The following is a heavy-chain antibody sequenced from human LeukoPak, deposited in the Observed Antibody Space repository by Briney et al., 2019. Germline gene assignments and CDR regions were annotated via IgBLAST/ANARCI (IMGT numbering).Heavy chain of an antibody. CDR1: GGSISSGGYS. D-gene: IGHD1-1*01. Sequence: PSETLSLTCAVSGGSISSGGYSWSWIRQPPGKGLEWIGYIYHSGSTYYNPSLKSRVTISVDRSKNQFSLKLSSVTAADTAVYYCAREGRVQKVDYWGQGTLVTVSS. V-gene: IGHV4-30-2*01. CDR2: IYHSGST. J-gene: IGHJ4*02. CDR3: AREGRVQKVDY.